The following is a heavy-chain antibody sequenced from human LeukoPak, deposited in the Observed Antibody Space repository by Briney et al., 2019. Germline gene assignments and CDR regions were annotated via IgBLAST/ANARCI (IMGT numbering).Heavy chain of an antibody. CDR3: ARDVGTSGRHTFDY. J-gene: IGHJ4*02. D-gene: IGHD6-19*01. CDR2: TYYRSKWYD. Sequence: SQTLSLTCAISGDSVSSNNGAWNWIRQSPSRGLEWLGRTYYRSKWYDDYAGSVKGRISISPDTSKNQFSLQLYSVTPEDTAVYYCARDVGTSGRHTFDYWGQGTLVNVSS. V-gene: IGHV6-1*01. CDR1: GDSVSSNNGA.